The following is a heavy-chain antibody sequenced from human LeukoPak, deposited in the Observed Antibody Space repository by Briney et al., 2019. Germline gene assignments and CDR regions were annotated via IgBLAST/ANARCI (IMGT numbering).Heavy chain of an antibody. D-gene: IGHD2-2*01. CDR2: INHGGST. V-gene: IGHV4-34*01. CDR1: GGSFSGYY. Sequence: SETLSLTCAVYGGSFSGYYWSWIRQPPGKGLEWIGEINHGGSTNYNPSLKSRVTISVDTSKNQFSLKLSSVTAANTAVYYCASSSTEYYYYGMDVWGKGTTVTVSS. J-gene: IGHJ6*04. CDR3: ASSSTEYYYYGMDV.